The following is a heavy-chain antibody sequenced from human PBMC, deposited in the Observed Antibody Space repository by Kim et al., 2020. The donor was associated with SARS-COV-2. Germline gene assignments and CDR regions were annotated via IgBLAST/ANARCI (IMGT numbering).Heavy chain of an antibody. CDR3: ARPKGDSSSWSF. CDR1: GGTFSSYA. V-gene: IGHV1-69*04. Sequence: SVKVSCKASGGTFSSYAISWVLQAPGQGLEWMGRIIPILGIANYAQKFQGRVTITADKSTSTAYMELSSLRSEDTAVYYCARPKGDSSSWSFWGQGTLVTVSS. J-gene: IGHJ4*02. D-gene: IGHD6-13*01. CDR2: IIPILGIA.